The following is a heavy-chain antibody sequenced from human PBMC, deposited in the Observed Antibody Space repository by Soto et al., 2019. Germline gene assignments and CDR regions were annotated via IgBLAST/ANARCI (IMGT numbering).Heavy chain of an antibody. V-gene: IGHV1-18*01. CDR3: AGGNYYYDSSGYYTLDY. CDR1: GYTFSTYG. D-gene: IGHD3-22*01. J-gene: IGHJ4*02. CDR2: ISPYNGNT. Sequence: ASVKVSCKASGYTFSTYGISWVRQAPGQGLEWMGWISPYNGNTNYAQKIQGRVSMTADTSTGTAYMELRSLRSDDTAVYYCAGGNYYYDSSGYYTLDYWGQGTQVTVSS.